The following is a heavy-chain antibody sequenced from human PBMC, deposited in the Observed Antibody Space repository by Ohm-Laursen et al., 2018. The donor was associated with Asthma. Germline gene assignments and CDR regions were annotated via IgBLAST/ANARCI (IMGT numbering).Heavy chain of an antibody. CDR1: GGYIYNSC. CDR3: ARSIGWYSLDL. CDR2: ISHRGAA. D-gene: IGHD6-19*01. J-gene: IGHJ4*02. Sequence: PGTMSLTCTLSGGYIYNSCWSWVRQPPGKGLEWIAEISHRGAASFNPSLTSRVTISLDKSKTHFSLELTTLTAADTAVYYCARSIGWYSLDLWGQGTLVTVSS. V-gene: IGHV4-4*03.